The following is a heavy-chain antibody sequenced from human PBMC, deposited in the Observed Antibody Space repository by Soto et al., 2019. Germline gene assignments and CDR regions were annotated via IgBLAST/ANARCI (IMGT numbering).Heavy chain of an antibody. D-gene: IGHD6-13*01. J-gene: IGHJ4*02. CDR2: ISWNSGSI. CDR1: GFTFDDYA. CDR3: AKGINTGYSSSWYLGY. V-gene: IGHV3-9*01. Sequence: ESGGGLVQPGRSLRLSCAASGFTFDDYAMHWVRQAPGKGLEWVSGISWNSGSIGYADSVKGRFTISRDNAKNSLYLQMNSLRAEDTAVYYCAKGINTGYSSSWYLGYWGQGTLVTVSS.